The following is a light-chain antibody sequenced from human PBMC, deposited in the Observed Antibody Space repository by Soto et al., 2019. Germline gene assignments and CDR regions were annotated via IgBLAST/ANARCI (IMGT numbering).Light chain of an antibody. CDR1: QIISSW. V-gene: IGKV1-5*01. CDR3: QQYNSYSWT. J-gene: IGKJ1*01. Sequence: DIQMTQSPATLSASVGDRVTITCRASQIISSWLAWYQQKPGKAPKLLIYDASSLESGVPSRFSGSGSGTEFTLTISSLQPDDFATYYCQQYNSYSWTFGQGTKVDIK. CDR2: DAS.